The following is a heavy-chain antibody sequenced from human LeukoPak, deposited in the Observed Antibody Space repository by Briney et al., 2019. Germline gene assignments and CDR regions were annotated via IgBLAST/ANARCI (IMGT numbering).Heavy chain of an antibody. J-gene: IGHJ3*02. V-gene: IGHV3-30-3*01. CDR2: ISYDGSNK. D-gene: IGHD3-10*01. Sequence: GRSLRLSCAASRFTFNNYAMHWVRQAPGKGLEWVAVISYDGSNKYYADSVKGRFTISGDNSKNTLYLQMNGLRAEDTAVYFCARDQALIITDAFDIWGQGTMVTVSS. CDR1: RFTFNNYA. CDR3: ARDQALIITDAFDI.